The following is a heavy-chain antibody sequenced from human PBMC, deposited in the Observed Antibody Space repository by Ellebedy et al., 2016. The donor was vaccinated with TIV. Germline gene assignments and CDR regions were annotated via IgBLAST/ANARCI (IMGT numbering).Heavy chain of an antibody. D-gene: IGHD2-15*01. Sequence: ASVKVSCXASGNIITDYFIHWVRQAPGQGLEWMGWINPNSGGTNYAQKFQGRVTMTRDTSISTAYMELSSLRSEDTAVYYCARDCSSGGCAGYWGQGTLVTVSS. CDR2: INPNSGGT. J-gene: IGHJ4*02. CDR3: ARDCSSGGCAGY. V-gene: IGHV1-2*02. CDR1: GNIITDYF.